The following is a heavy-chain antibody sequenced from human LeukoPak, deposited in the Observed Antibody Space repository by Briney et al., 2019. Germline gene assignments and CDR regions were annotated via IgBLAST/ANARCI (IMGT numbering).Heavy chain of an antibody. J-gene: IGHJ6*03. CDR1: GGTFSSYA. D-gene: IGHD5-18*01. V-gene: IGHV1-69*05. Sequence: ASVKVSCKASGGTFSSYAISWVRQAPGQGLEWMGGITPIFGTANYAQKFQGRVTITTDESTSTAYMELSSLRSEDTAVYYCARAFLDTAMGRYYYYYYMDVWGKGTTVTVSS. CDR2: ITPIFGTA. CDR3: ARAFLDTAMGRYYYYYYMDV.